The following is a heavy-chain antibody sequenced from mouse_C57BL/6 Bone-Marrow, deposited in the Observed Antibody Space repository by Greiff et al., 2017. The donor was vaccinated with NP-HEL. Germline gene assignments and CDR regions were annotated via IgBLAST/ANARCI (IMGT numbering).Heavy chain of an antibody. D-gene: IGHD1-1*01. V-gene: IGHV1-19*01. CDR2: INPYNGGT. CDR1: GYTFTDYY. Sequence: EVKVVESGPVLVKPGASVKMSCKASGYTFTDYYMNWVKQSHGKSLEWIGVINPYNGGTSYNQKFKGKATLTVDKSSSTAYMELNSLTSEDSAVYYCARDGSSPWYFDVWGTGTTVTVSS. J-gene: IGHJ1*03. CDR3: ARDGSSPWYFDV.